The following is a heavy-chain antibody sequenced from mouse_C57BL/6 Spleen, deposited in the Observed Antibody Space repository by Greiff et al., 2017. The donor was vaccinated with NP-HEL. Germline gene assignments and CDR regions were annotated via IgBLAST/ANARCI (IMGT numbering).Heavy chain of an antibody. CDR1: GYTFTSYW. CDR2: IPPNSGST. J-gene: IGHJ4*01. CDR3: AAIKTGAMDY. V-gene: IGHV1-64*01. Sequence: QVQLQQPGAELVKPGASVKLSCKASGYTFTSYWMHWVKQRPGQGLEWIGMIPPNSGSTNYNEKFKSKATLTVDKSSSTAYMQLSSLTSEDSAVYYCAAIKTGAMDYWGQGTSVTVSS.